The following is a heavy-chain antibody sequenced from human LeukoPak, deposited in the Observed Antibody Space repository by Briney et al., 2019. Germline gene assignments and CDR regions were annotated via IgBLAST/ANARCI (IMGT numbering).Heavy chain of an antibody. V-gene: IGHV3-30*02. CDR2: IRYGGINK. CDR1: GFTFSSYG. CDR3: AKDYEDTSGWQTLPKYYFDY. D-gene: IGHD6-25*01. Sequence: GGSLRLSCAASGFTFSSYGMHWVRQAPGKGLEWMASIRYGGINKYYADSVKGRFTISRDNSKNTLYLQMNSLRAEDTAVYYCAKDYEDTSGWQTLPKYYFDYWGQGTLVTVSS. J-gene: IGHJ4*02.